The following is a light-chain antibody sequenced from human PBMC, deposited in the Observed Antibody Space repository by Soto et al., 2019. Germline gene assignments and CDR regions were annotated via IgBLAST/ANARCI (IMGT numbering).Light chain of an antibody. J-gene: IGKJ2*01. CDR2: AAS. CDR3: QQYGSSLYT. CDR1: QGISSY. V-gene: IGKV1-8*01. Sequence: AIRMTQSPSSLSASTGDRVTITCRASQGISSYLAWYQQKPGKAPKLLIYAASTLQSGVPSRFSGSGSGTDFTLTISCLQSEDFAVYYCQQYGSSLYTFGQGTKLEIK.